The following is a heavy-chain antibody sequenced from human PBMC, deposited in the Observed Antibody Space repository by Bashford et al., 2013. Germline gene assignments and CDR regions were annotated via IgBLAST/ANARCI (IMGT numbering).Heavy chain of an antibody. D-gene: IGHD6-19*01. CDR2: IYYSGST. V-gene: IGHV4-59*12. CDR1: GGSISSYY. J-gene: IGHJ4*01. Sequence: SSETLSLTCTVSGGSISSYYWSWIRQPPGKGLEWIGYIYYSGSTNYNPSLKSRVTISVDTSKNQFSLKLSSVTAADTAVYYCARPDSGHHGGFFDQWGPGTWSTVSS. CDR3: ARPDSGHHGGFFDQ.